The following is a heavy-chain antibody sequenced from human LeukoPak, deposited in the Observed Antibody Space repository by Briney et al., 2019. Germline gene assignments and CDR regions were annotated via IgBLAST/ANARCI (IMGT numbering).Heavy chain of an antibody. Sequence: GGSLRLSCAASGFTFSSYSMNWVRQAPGKGLEGVGRTRNKANSYTTEYATSVKGRFIISRDDSKNSLYLQMNSLKTEDTAVYYCARENRDSDYNKYHGMDVWGQGTTVTVSS. CDR2: TRNKANSYTT. D-gene: IGHD4-11*01. V-gene: IGHV3-72*01. CDR3: ARENRDSDYNKYHGMDV. CDR1: GFTFSSYS. J-gene: IGHJ6*02.